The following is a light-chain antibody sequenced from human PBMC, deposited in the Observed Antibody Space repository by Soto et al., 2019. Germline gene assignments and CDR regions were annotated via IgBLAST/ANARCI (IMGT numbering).Light chain of an antibody. V-gene: IGKV1-39*01. Sequence: DIPMTQSPSSLSAAVGDRVTITCRTSQSVSLYLNWYQHKPGEAHKLLIYDASDLQTGVSSRFTGCGSGTDFTLTISSLQPEDSATYYCQQDYTFGQGTKLEIK. J-gene: IGKJ2*01. CDR1: QSVSLY. CDR2: DAS. CDR3: QQDYT.